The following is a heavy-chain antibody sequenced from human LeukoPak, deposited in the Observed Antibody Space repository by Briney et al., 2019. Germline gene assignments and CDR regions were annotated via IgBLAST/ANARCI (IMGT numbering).Heavy chain of an antibody. CDR1: GGSISSYY. CDR2: IYYSGST. D-gene: IGHD5-12*01. CDR3: ATDWGSGYDSRFDP. V-gene: IGHV4-59*12. J-gene: IGHJ5*02. Sequence: SETLSLACTVSGGSISSYYWSWIRQPPGKGLEWIGYIYYSGSTNYNPSLKRRVTISIDTSKNQFSLMLSSVTAADTAVYYCATDWGSGYDSRFDPWGQGTLVTISS.